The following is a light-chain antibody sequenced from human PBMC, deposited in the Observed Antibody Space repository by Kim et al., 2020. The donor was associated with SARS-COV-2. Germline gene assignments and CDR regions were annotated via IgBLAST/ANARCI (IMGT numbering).Light chain of an antibody. J-gene: IGKJ1*01. Sequence: ASVGDRVTIACRASQDISNYLVWFQQKPGEVPKRRIFAAATLQSGVPSRFRGSASGTEFTLTISSLKPEDFATYYCRQHKSYPPTFGQGTKVDIK. CDR3: RQHKSYPPT. CDR2: AAA. CDR1: QDISNY. V-gene: IGKV1-17*03.